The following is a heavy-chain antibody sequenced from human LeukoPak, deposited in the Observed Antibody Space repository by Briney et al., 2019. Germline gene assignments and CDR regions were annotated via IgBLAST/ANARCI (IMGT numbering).Heavy chain of an antibody. D-gene: IGHD5-24*01. CDR3: ARVGLEGRRDGLPTDY. CDR1: GYTFTSYG. V-gene: IGHV1-69*13. J-gene: IGHJ4*02. CDR2: IIPIFGTA. Sequence: SVKVSCKASGYTFTSYGISWVRQAPGQGLEWMGGIIPIFGTANYAQKFQGRVTITADESTSTAYMELSSLRSEDTAVYYCARVGLEGRRDGLPTDYWGQGTLVTVSS.